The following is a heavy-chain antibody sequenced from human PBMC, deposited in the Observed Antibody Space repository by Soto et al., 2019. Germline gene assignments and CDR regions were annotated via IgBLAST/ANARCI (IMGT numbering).Heavy chain of an antibody. V-gene: IGHV1-69*13. CDR2: IIPIFGTA. CDR1: GGTFSSYA. CDR3: ASIYDSRGPLYF. Sequence: GASVKVSCKASGGTFSSYAISWVRQAPGQGLEWMGGIIPIFGTANYAQKFQGRVTITADESTSTAYMELSSLRSEDTAVYYCASIYDSRGPLYFWGQGTLVPVSS. J-gene: IGHJ4*02. D-gene: IGHD3-22*01.